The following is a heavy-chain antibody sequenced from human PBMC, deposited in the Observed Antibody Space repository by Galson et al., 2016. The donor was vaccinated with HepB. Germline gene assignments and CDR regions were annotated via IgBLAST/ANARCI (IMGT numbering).Heavy chain of an antibody. D-gene: IGHD2-8*02. CDR2: INTGNGNT. Sequence: SVKVSCKASGYTFTTYGIHWVRQAPGQRLEWMGWINTGNGNTKYSQKFQGRVTITRDTSARTVYMELSSLRLEDTAVYYCASGLGFVLVPATMGGPFDIWGQGTMVTVSS. CDR3: ASGLGFVLVPATMGGPFDI. V-gene: IGHV1-3*04. CDR1: GYTFTTYG. J-gene: IGHJ3*02.